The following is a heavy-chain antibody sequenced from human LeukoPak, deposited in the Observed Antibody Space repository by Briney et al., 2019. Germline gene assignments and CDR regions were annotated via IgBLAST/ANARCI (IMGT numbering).Heavy chain of an antibody. CDR3: ARDPLRPDVYYYYMDV. CDR1: GGSISNYY. J-gene: IGHJ6*03. V-gene: IGHV4-59*12. CDR2: IHYSGST. Sequence: PSETLSLTCTVSGGSISNYYWSWIRQPPGKGLEWIGYIHYSGSTNNNPSLKSRVTISVDTSKNQFSLKLNSVTDADTAVYYCARDPLRPDVYYYYMDVWGKGTTVTVSS.